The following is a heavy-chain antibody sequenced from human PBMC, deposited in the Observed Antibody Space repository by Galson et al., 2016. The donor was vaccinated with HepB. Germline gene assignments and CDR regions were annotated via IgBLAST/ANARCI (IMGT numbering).Heavy chain of an antibody. J-gene: IGHJ4*02. CDR1: GYSITTGYN. CDR2: IDKSGTT. Sequence: ETLSLTCTVSGYSITTGYNWECIRQSPGKGLEWIASIDKSGTTYYNASLKSRVTMSVDTAKNQYSLSLNSMTAADTAVYYCAGAGYWGRGILVTVSS. D-gene: IGHD1-14*01. V-gene: IGHV4-38-2*02. CDR3: AGAGY.